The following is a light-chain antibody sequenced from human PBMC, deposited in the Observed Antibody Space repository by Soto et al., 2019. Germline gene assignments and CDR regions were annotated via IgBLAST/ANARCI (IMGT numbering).Light chain of an antibody. V-gene: IGKV3-20*01. CDR2: GAS. Sequence: EIVLTQSPGTLSLSPGERATLSCRASQSFSSNYLAWYQQKPGQAPRLLMYGASGRATGILDRFSGSGSGTDFTLTISRLVPEDFAMYYCQQYGSSPPYTFGQGTNLEIK. J-gene: IGKJ2*01. CDR3: QQYGSSPPYT. CDR1: QSFSSNY.